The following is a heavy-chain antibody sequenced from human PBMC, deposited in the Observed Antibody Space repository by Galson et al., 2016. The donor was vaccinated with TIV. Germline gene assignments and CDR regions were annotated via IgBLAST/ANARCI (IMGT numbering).Heavy chain of an antibody. D-gene: IGHD3-22*01. V-gene: IGHV4-38-2*02. CDR1: GYSINSGYY. Sequence: SETLSLTCGVSGYSINSGYYWGWIRQPPGKGLEWIGSIYHSGMTYYNPSLESRVTISVDTSKNRFCLRLNSVTAADTAVYYCARDRSTYYFDSSGYSPFDYWGQGTLVTVSS. J-gene: IGHJ4*02. CDR2: IYHSGMT. CDR3: ARDRSTYYFDSSGYSPFDY.